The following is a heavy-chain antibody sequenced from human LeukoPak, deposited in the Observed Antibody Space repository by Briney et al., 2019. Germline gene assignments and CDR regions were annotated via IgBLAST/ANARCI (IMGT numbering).Heavy chain of an antibody. J-gene: IGHJ6*02. Sequence: SETLSLTCTVSGGSISSSSYHWGWGPQPPGTGLEWVGSIHYSGSTYYNPSLKSRVTISVDTSKTQFSLKLSSVTAADTAVYYCARYYDSSGYYYYYGMDVWGQGTTVTVSS. CDR2: IHYSGST. D-gene: IGHD3-22*01. V-gene: IGHV4-39*01. CDR1: GGSISSSSYH. CDR3: ARYYDSSGYYYYYGMDV.